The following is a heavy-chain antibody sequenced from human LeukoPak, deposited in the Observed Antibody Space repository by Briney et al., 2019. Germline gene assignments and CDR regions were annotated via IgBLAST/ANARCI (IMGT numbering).Heavy chain of an antibody. CDR1: GFTFSSYA. CDR3: AKATAAAAHYYYYGMDV. Sequence: GRSLRLSCAASGFTFSSYAMSWVRQAPGKGLEWVSAISGSGGSTYYADSVKGRFTISRDNSKNTLYLQMNSLRAEDTAVYYCAKATAAAAHYYYYGMDVWGQGTTVTVSS. V-gene: IGHV3-23*01. J-gene: IGHJ6*02. D-gene: IGHD6-13*01. CDR2: ISGSGGST.